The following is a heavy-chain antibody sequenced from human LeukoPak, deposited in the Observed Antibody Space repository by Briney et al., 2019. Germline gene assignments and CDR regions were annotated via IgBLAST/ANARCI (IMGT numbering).Heavy chain of an antibody. CDR3: ARDNRGERTPGWGYGGFDI. Sequence: ASVKVSCKASGYTFTRYYMHWVRQAPGQGLEWMGIINPTGGGTTYAQKFQGRVTMTRDTSTSTVYMEMSSLRSEDTAVYYCARDNRGERTPGWGYGGFDIWGQGTMVSVSS. CDR1: GYTFTRYY. D-gene: IGHD3-16*01. V-gene: IGHV1-46*01. CDR2: INPTGGGT. J-gene: IGHJ3*02.